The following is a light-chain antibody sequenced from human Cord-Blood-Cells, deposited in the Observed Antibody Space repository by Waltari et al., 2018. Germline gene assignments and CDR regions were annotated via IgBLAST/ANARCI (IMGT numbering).Light chain of an antibody. J-gene: IGKJ1*01. CDR2: AAS. CDR1: QSISSY. V-gene: IGKV1-39*01. CDR3: QQSYSTPRT. Sequence: DIQMTQSPSSLSASVGDRVTITCRASQSISSYLNWYQQKPGKAPKLLIYAASSLQSGVPSRFSRSGSGTDFTLTISSLQPEEFATYYCQQSYSTPRTFGQGTKVEI.